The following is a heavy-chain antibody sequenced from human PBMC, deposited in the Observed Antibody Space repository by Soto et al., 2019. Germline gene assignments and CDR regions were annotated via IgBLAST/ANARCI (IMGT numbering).Heavy chain of an antibody. Sequence: HPGGSLRLSCAASGFTFSSYSMNWVRQAPGKGLEWVSYISSSSSTIYYADSVKGRFTISRDNAKNSLYLQMNSLRAEDTAVYYCARWVTTVTSYWYFDLWGRGTLVTVSS. CDR2: ISSSSSTI. CDR1: GFTFSSYS. J-gene: IGHJ2*01. V-gene: IGHV3-48*01. D-gene: IGHD4-17*01. CDR3: ARWVTTVTSYWYFDL.